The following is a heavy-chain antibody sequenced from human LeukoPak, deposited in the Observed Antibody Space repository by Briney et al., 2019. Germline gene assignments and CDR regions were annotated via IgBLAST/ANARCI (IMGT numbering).Heavy chain of an antibody. D-gene: IGHD3-22*01. Sequence: GGSLRLSCVASGFTFSSYAMSWIRQAPGKGLEWVSGISGSGDNTYYADSVKGRFTISRDNSKNTLYVQVNSLGTEDTAAYYCAKGSYYDSSGSFYFDYWGQGTLVTVSS. CDR2: ISGSGDNT. V-gene: IGHV3-23*01. J-gene: IGHJ4*02. CDR3: AKGSYYDSSGSFYFDY. CDR1: GFTFSSYA.